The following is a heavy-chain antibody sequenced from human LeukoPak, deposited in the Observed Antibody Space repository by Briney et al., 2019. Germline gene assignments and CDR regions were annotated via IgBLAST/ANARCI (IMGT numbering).Heavy chain of an antibody. J-gene: IGHJ6*03. V-gene: IGHV4-34*01. Sequence: KPSETLSLTCAVYGSFSDHSWSWVRQPPGKGLEWIGEIDEKRRTSYSPSLTSRVTMSVDTSKNQFSLKLSSVTAADTAVYFCARHGGPYTWYPYYYYYMDVWGKGTSVTVS. CDR1: GSFSDHS. CDR3: ARHGGPYTWYPYYYYYMDV. D-gene: IGHD6-13*01. CDR2: IDEKRRT.